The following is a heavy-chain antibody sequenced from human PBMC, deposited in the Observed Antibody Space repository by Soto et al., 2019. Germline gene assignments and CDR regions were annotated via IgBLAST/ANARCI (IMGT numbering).Heavy chain of an antibody. CDR3: AKGGDIVVVPAARGYMDV. D-gene: IGHD2-2*01. V-gene: IGHV3-9*01. J-gene: IGHJ6*03. CDR2: ISWNSGSI. Sequence: GGSLRLSCAASGFTFDDYAMHWVRQAPGKGLEWVSGISWNSGSIGYADSVKGRFTISRDNAKNSLYLQMNSLRAEDTALYYCAKGGDIVVVPAARGYMDVWGKGTTVTVSS. CDR1: GFTFDDYA.